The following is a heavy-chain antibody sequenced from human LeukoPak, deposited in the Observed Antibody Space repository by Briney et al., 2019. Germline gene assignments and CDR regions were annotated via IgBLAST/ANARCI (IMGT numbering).Heavy chain of an antibody. Sequence: GGSLRLSCAASGFTFSSYSVNWVRQAPGEGLEWVSYISGNSDTIYYADSVKGRFTISRDNAKNSLYLQMNSLRDDDTAIYYCTRAITYFYGSVTYDWFASWGQGTRVTVSS. CDR1: GFTFSSYS. CDR2: ISGNSDTI. D-gene: IGHD3-10*01. V-gene: IGHV3-48*02. CDR3: TRAITYFYGSVTYDWFAS. J-gene: IGHJ5*01.